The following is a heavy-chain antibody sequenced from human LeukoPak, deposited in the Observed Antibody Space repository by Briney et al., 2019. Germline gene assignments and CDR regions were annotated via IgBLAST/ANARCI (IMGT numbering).Heavy chain of an antibody. CDR2: IIPILGIA. Sequence: GASVKVSCKASGGTFSSYAISWVRQAPGQGLEWMGRIIPILGIANYAQKFQGRVTITADESTSTAYMELSSLRSEDTAVYYCARETRPGEWLLWGQGTLVTVSS. V-gene: IGHV1-69*04. D-gene: IGHD3-3*01. CDR1: GGTFSSYA. J-gene: IGHJ4*02. CDR3: ARETRPGEWLL.